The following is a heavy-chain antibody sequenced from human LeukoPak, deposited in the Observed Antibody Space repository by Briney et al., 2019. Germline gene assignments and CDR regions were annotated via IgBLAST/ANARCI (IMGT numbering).Heavy chain of an antibody. CDR2: ISSSGSTI. D-gene: IGHD6-19*01. V-gene: IGHV3-48*03. CDR3: AKTALAVAGIVPVESELDY. CDR1: GFTFSSYE. Sequence: GGSLRLSCAASGFTFSSYEMNWVRQAPGKGLEWVSYISSSGSTIYYADSVKGRFTISRDNSKNTLYLQMNSLRAEDTAVYYCAKTALAVAGIVPVESELDYWGQGTLVTVSS. J-gene: IGHJ4*02.